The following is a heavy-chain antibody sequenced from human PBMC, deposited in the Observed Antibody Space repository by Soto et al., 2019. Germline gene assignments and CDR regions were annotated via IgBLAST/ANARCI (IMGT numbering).Heavy chain of an antibody. CDR3: ARHGYNYGGGYFDY. Sequence: EVQLVESGGGLVQPGGSLRLSCAASGVTVSSNYMSWVRQAPGKGLEWVSVIYSGGSTYYADSVKGRVTISRDNSKNTLYLQMNSLRSEDTAVYYCARHGYNYGGGYFDYWGQGTLVIVSS. V-gene: IGHV3-66*04. CDR2: IYSGGST. D-gene: IGHD5-18*01. CDR1: GVTVSSNY. J-gene: IGHJ4*02.